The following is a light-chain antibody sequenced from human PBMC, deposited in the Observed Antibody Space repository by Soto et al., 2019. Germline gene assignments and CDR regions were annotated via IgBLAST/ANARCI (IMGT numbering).Light chain of an antibody. CDR1: QSVSSTN. CDR3: QQYGSSPVS. Sequence: EIVLTQSPGTLSLSPGESATLSCRASQSVSSTNLAWYQQKPGQSPRLVMFGASSRATGIPDRFSGSGSGKDFTLTISRLEPEDFAVDYCQQYGSSPVSFGQGTKLEIK. CDR2: GAS. V-gene: IGKV3-20*01. J-gene: IGKJ2*03.